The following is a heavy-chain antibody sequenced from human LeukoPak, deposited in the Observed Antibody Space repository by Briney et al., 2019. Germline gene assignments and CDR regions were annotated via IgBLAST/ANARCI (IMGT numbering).Heavy chain of an antibody. Sequence: NSSETLSLTCTVSGGSISSGGYSWSWIRQHPGKGLEWIGYIYYSGSTYYNPSLKSRVTISVDTSKNQFSLKLSSVTAADTAVYYCAREPFDSNYAEDAFDIWGQGTMVTVSS. CDR1: GGSISSGGYS. CDR2: IYYSGST. V-gene: IGHV4-31*03. J-gene: IGHJ3*02. D-gene: IGHD4-4*01. CDR3: AREPFDSNYAEDAFDI.